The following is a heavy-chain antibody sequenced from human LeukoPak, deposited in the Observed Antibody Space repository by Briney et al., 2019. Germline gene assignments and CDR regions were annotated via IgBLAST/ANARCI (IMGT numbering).Heavy chain of an antibody. V-gene: IGHV2-5*01. CDR2: IHWNVDK. CDR1: GFSLRTAGLG. CDR3: AHSGVPAHYYYFVMDV. D-gene: IGHD3-3*01. J-gene: IGHJ6*02. Sequence: SGPTLVKPTQTLTLTCTFSGFSLRTAGLGVAWVRQPPVKALEWLALIHWNVDKRYSPSLESRLTITKATPKNQVVLTMTNMHPMDTATYYCAHSGVPAHYYYFVMDVWGQGTTVTVSS.